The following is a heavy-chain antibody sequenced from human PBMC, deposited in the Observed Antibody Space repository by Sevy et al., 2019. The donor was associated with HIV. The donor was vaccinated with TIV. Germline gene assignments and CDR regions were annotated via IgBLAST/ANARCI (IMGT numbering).Heavy chain of an antibody. D-gene: IGHD3-16*01. CDR2: SSNGSIYI. V-gene: IGHV3-21*01. J-gene: IGHJ6*02. Sequence: GESLKISCAASGFTFSNYSMNWVRQAPGQGLEWVSSSSNGSIYIYYADSVKGRFTISRDNAKSSLYLQMNSLRAEDTAVYYCVRDGGRELNYGMDVWGQGTTVTVSS. CDR1: GFTFSNYS. CDR3: VRDGGRELNYGMDV.